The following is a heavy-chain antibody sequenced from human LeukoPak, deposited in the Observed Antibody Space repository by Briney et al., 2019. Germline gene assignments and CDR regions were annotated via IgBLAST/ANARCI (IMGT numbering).Heavy chain of an antibody. CDR3: ARDRPYYGSANRGL. V-gene: IGHV1-3*04. CDR1: GYTFITYA. D-gene: IGHD3-10*01. Sequence: GASVKVSCKASGYTFITYAMHWVRQAPGQRLEWMGWINTGNGNTKYSQKFQGRVTITRDTSASTAYMELSSLRSEDTAVYYCARDRPYYGSANRGLWGQATMLTVSS. CDR2: INTGNGNT. J-gene: IGHJ4*02.